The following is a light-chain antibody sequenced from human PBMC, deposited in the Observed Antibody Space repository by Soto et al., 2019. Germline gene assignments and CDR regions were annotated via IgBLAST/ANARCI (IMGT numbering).Light chain of an antibody. J-gene: IGLJ1*01. CDR3: SSYTSSSTLGV. Sequence: QSVLTQPASVSGSPGQSITISCTGTSSDVGGYNYVSWYQQHPGKAPKLMIYDVSNRPSGVSNRFSGSKSGNTASLTISGLQAEHEADYYCSSYTSSSTLGVFGTGTKVTVL. CDR2: DVS. CDR1: SSDVGGYNY. V-gene: IGLV2-14*01.